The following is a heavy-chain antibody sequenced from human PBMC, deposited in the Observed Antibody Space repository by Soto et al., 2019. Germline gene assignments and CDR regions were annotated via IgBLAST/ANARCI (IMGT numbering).Heavy chain of an antibody. CDR2: IYHSGST. D-gene: IGHD6-19*01. V-gene: IGHV4-4*02. CDR1: GGSISSSNW. Sequence: PSETLSLTCAVSGGSISSSNWWSWVRQPPGKGLEWIGEIYHSGSTNYNPSLKSRVTISVDKSKNQFSLKLSSVTAADTAVYYCARRISGWYFYFDYWGQGTLVTVSS. J-gene: IGHJ4*02. CDR3: ARRISGWYFYFDY.